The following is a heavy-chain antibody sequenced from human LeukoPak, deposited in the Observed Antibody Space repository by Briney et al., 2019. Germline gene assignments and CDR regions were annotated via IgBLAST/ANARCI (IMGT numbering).Heavy chain of an antibody. J-gene: IGHJ1*01. CDR2: ISYDGSNK. Sequence: GGSLRLSCAASGFTFSSYAMHWVRQAPGKGLEWVAVISYDGSNKYYEDSAKGRFTIFRDNSKNTLYLQMNILRAEDTAVYYCAKSWGLTGYFQHWGQGTLVTVSS. CDR3: AKSWGLTGYFQH. D-gene: IGHD3-16*01. V-gene: IGHV3-30*04. CDR1: GFTFSSYA.